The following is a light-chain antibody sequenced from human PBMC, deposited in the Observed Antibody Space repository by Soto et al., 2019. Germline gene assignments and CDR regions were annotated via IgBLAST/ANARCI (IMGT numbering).Light chain of an antibody. V-gene: IGKV1-39*01. CDR1: QSIDTY. Sequence: DIQMTQSPSSLSASFGYRVTLTCRASQSIDTYLNWYQQKPGTAPKLLMYAASTLHSGVPSRVSGSGSGTDFTLTISSLQREDFATYFCQQRLSTPYTFGQGTMLEI. J-gene: IGKJ2*01. CDR2: AAS. CDR3: QQRLSTPYT.